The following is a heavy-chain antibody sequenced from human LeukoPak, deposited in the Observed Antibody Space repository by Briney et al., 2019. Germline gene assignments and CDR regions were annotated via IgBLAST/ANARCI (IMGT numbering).Heavy chain of an antibody. Sequence: SETLSLTCTVSGGSISSSSYYWGWIRQSPGKGLEWIGSIYYSGSTYYNPSLKSRVAISVDTSKNQFSLKLSSVTAADTAVYYCARDRDMGGGNYLRVFYFDSWGQGTLVTVSS. CDR2: IYYSGST. CDR1: GGSISSSSYY. CDR3: ARDRDMGGGNYLRVFYFDS. V-gene: IGHV4-39*02. J-gene: IGHJ4*02. D-gene: IGHD1-26*01.